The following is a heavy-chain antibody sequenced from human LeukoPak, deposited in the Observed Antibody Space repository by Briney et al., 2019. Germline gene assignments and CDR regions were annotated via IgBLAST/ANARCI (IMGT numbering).Heavy chain of an antibody. CDR2: INDHGDTT. CDR3: VKDLSGWYSFDY. D-gene: IGHD6-19*01. J-gene: IGHJ4*02. Sequence: GGSLRLSCSASGFTFSSCAMHWVRQAPRMGLEYVSGINDHGDTTHCGDSVRGRVTISRDDSKNTVHLQMSSLRAEDTAVYYCVKDLSGWYSFDYWGQGTLVTVSS. V-gene: IGHV3-64D*09. CDR1: GFTFSSCA.